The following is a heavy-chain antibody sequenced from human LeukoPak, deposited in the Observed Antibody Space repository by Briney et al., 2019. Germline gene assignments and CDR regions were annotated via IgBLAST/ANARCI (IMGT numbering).Heavy chain of an antibody. CDR3: AKSHDYGDYAPFDY. CDR2: VSWNSGNV. J-gene: IGHJ4*02. D-gene: IGHD4-17*01. Sequence: GTSLRLSCTASGFVFHDYAMHWVRQAPGKGLEWVSGVSWNSGNVGYADSVRGRFTIARDNAKNSLFLQMNSLRAEDMALYYCAKSHDYGDYAPFDYWGQGTLVTVPS. V-gene: IGHV3-9*03. CDR1: GFVFHDYA.